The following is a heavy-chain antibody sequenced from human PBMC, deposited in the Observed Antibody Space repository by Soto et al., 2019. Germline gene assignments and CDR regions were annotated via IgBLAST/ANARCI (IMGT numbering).Heavy chain of an antibody. CDR1: GYTFTGYY. Sequence: ASVKVSCKASGYTFTGYYMHWVRQAPGQGLEWMGWINPNSGGTNYAQKFQGWVTMTRDTSISTAYMELSRLRSDDTAVYYCARTYYYGSGIEAFDIWGQGTMVTVSS. V-gene: IGHV1-2*04. CDR3: ARTYYYGSGIEAFDI. CDR2: INPNSGGT. D-gene: IGHD3-10*01. J-gene: IGHJ3*02.